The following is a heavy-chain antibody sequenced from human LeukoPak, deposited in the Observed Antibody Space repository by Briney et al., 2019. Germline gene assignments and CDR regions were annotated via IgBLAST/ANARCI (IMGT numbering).Heavy chain of an antibody. J-gene: IGHJ4*02. CDR3: ARGRGSGSYDY. CDR2: ISSSSSTI. D-gene: IGHD3-10*01. CDR1: GFTFSSYS. Sequence: LPGGSLRLSCAASGFTFSSYSMNWVRQAPGKGLEWVSYISSSSSTIYYADSVKGRFTISRDNSKNTVYLQMNSLRDEDTAVYYCARGRGSGSYDYWGQGTLVTVSS. V-gene: IGHV3-48*02.